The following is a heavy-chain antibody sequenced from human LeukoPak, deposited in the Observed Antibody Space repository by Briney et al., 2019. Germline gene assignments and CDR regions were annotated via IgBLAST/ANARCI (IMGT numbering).Heavy chain of an antibody. D-gene: IGHD6-6*01. CDR1: GYTLTGYY. V-gene: IGHV1-2*02. Sequence: ASVKVSCKASGYTLTGYYMHWVRQAPGQGLEWMGWINPNSGGANYAQKFQGRVTMTRDTSISTAYMELSRLRSDDTAVYYCAREGLGGGYSSSSGPSDAFDIWGQGTMVTVSS. CDR3: AREGLGGGYSSSSGPSDAFDI. CDR2: INPNSGGA. J-gene: IGHJ3*02.